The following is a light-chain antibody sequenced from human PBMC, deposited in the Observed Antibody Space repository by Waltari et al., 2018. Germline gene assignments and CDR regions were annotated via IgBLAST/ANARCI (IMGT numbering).Light chain of an antibody. V-gene: IGKV4-1*01. CDR2: LTS. CDR3: QQYFRGPIS. J-gene: IGKJ3*01. CDR1: ESLLSPSNNMNY. Sequence: DIVMTQSPDSLAVSLGERATITCHSSESLLSPSNNMNYLAWYQQRPGQPPRLLIYLTSTRESGVPDRCSGSGSGTDFRLTISSLQTEDVATYFCQQYFRGPISFGPGTKLEMK.